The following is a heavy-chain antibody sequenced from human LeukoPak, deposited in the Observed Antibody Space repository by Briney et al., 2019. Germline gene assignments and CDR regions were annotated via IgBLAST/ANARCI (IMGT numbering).Heavy chain of an antibody. CDR1: GGSISSYY. CDR3: ASLKPTGSRGHFDY. Sequence: SETLSLTCTVSGGSISSYYWSWIRQPPGKGLEWIGHIYYSGSTNYNPSLKSRVTISVDTSNNPFSLKLSSVTAADTAVYYCASLKPTGSRGHFDYWGQGTLVTVSS. J-gene: IGHJ4*02. V-gene: IGHV4-59*01. D-gene: IGHD3-10*01. CDR2: IYYSGST.